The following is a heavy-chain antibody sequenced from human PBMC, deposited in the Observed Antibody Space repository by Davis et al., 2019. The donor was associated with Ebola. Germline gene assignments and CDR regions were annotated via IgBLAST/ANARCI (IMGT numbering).Heavy chain of an antibody. D-gene: IGHD3-10*01. CDR2: VNSNGGYT. V-gene: IGHV3-23*01. Sequence: GESLKISCAASGFSFSNYAMSWARQAPGKGLEWVSAVNSNGGYTYYADSVKGRFTISRDTSTVYLQMNSLRVEDTAVYYCAKIEAYGSGNYFEYWGQGTTVTVSS. CDR1: GFSFSNYA. J-gene: IGHJ4*03. CDR3: AKIEAYGSGNYFEY.